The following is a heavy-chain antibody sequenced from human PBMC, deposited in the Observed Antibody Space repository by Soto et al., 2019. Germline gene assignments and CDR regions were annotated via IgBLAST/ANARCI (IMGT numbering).Heavy chain of an antibody. CDR1: GFTFSSYA. Sequence: XESLSLSCAASGFTFSSYAMSWVRQAPGKGLEWVSAISGSGGSTYYADSVKDRFTISRDNSKNTLYLQMNSLRAEDTAVYYCAKFDSSGYYDYWGQGTLVTVSS. J-gene: IGHJ4*02. V-gene: IGHV3-23*01. CDR3: AKFDSSGYYDY. CDR2: ISGSGGST. D-gene: IGHD3-22*01.